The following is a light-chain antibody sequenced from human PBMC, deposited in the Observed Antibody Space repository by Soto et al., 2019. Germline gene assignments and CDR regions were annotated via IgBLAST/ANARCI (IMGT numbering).Light chain of an antibody. Sequence: QSVLTQPPSASGTPGQRVTISCSGSSSNIGSNTVSWYQQLPGTAPKLLIYSNNQRPSGVPDRFSGSKSGTSASLAISGLQYEDEADYYCAAWEDRLNGVVFGGGTKLTVL. CDR2: SNN. CDR3: AAWEDRLNGVV. J-gene: IGLJ2*01. CDR1: SSNIGSNT. V-gene: IGLV1-44*01.